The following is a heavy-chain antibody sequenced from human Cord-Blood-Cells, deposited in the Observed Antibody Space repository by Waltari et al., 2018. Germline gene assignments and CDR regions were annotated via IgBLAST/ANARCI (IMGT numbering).Heavy chain of an antibody. CDR3: ARDKATQTIAALDY. D-gene: IGHD6-13*01. Sequence: QVQLVQSGAEVKKPGSSVKVSCKASGDTFSSYAISWVRQAPGQGLEWMWGIITIFGTANYAQNFQGRVTITADESTSTALMELSSLSSEDAAVYCWARDKATQTIAALDYWGQGTLVTVSS. CDR1: GDTFSSYA. CDR2: IITIFGTA. J-gene: IGHJ4*02. V-gene: IGHV1-69*01.